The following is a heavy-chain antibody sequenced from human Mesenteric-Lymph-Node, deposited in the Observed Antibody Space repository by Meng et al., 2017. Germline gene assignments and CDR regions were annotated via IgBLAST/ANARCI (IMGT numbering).Heavy chain of an antibody. Sequence: SVKVSCKASGGTFSSYAISWVRQAPGQGLEWMGGIIPIFGTANYAQKFQGRVTITADKSTSTAYMELSSLRSEDTAVYYCARTLPHGDGNKRGLDYWGQGTLVTVSS. CDR2: IIPIFGTA. D-gene: IGHD1/OR15-1a*01. CDR3: ARTLPHGDGNKRGLDY. J-gene: IGHJ4*02. CDR1: GGTFSSYA. V-gene: IGHV1-69*06.